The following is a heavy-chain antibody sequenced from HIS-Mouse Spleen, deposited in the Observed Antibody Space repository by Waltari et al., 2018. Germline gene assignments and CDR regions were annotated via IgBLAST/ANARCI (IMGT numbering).Heavy chain of an antibody. Sequence: QVQLQQWGAGLLKPSETLSLTCAVYGGSFSGYSWSWIRQPPGNGLEWIGEINHSGSTNYNPSLKSRVTISVDTSKNQFSLKLSSVTAADTAVYYCARGALRGSYYWGEYFQHWGQGTLVTVSS. V-gene: IGHV4-34*01. CDR1: GGSFSGYS. J-gene: IGHJ1*01. CDR2: INHSGST. D-gene: IGHD1-26*01. CDR3: ARGALRGSYYWGEYFQH.